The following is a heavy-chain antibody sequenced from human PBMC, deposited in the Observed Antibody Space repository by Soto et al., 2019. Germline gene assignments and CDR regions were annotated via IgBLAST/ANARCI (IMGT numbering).Heavy chain of an antibody. CDR2: NHNSGST. Sequence: QQQLQESGPGLVKPSQTLSLTCTVSGGSMHSHDYYWSWIRQPPGKGLEWIGYNHNSGSTYYNPSLKSRLTISSDMSKNQFSLRLNSVTAADTALYFCARGEVRGPFDIWGQGTKVTVSS. V-gene: IGHV4-30-4*01. CDR1: GGSMHSHDYY. CDR3: ARGEVRGPFDI. J-gene: IGHJ3*02. D-gene: IGHD3-10*01.